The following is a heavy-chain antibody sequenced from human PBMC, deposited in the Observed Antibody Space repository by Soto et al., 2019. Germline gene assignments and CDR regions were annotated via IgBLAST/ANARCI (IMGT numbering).Heavy chain of an antibody. CDR1: GYTFTSYG. J-gene: IGHJ6*02. Sequence: QVQLVQSGAEVKKPGASVKVSCKASGYTFTSYGISWVRQAPGQGLEWMGWISAYNGNTNYAQKLQGRVTMTTDTATSTAYMELRSRRSDDTAVYYCARDGSGSYSIYYYYGMDVWGQGTTVTVSS. CDR2: ISAYNGNT. V-gene: IGHV1-18*01. D-gene: IGHD1-26*01. CDR3: ARDGSGSYSIYYYYGMDV.